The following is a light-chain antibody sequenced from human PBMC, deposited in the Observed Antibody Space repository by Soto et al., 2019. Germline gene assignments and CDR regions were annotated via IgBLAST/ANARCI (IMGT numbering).Light chain of an antibody. V-gene: IGKV3-15*01. CDR1: QSVSSN. J-gene: IGKJ5*01. Sequence: VMTQSPATLSVSPGERATLSCRASQSVSSNLAWYQQKPGQAPRLLIYGASTRATGIPARFSGSGSGTEFTLTISSLQSEDFAVYYCQQRSNWPPAFGQGTRLEI. CDR3: QQRSNWPPA. CDR2: GAS.